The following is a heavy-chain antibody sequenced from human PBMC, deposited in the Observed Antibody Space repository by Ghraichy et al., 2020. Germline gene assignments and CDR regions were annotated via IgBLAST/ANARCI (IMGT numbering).Heavy chain of an antibody. J-gene: IGHJ3*01. Sequence: GESLNISCAASGFSLRSYCMTWVRQAPGKGLGWVANINQDGSDDFCVDSLKGRFTISRDNGKDSLYLQINSLRVEDTAGYYCARGAGITDALAVWGHGTRVSVSS. D-gene: IGHD6-25*01. V-gene: IGHV3-7*01. CDR1: GFSLRSYC. CDR2: INQDGSDD. CDR3: ARGAGITDALAV.